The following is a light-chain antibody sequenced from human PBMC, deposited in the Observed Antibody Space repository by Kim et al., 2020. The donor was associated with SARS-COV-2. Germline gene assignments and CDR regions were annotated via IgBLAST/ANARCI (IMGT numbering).Light chain of an antibody. CDR3: NSRDSSGNHVV. V-gene: IGLV3-19*01. J-gene: IGLJ2*01. CDR1: SLRSYD. Sequence: ALGQTVRITCQGDSLRSYDASWYQQKPGKAPVLVSYGKNNRPSGIPDRFAGSSSGNTASLTISGAQAEDEADYYGNSRDSSGNHVVFGGGTQLNVL. CDR2: GKN.